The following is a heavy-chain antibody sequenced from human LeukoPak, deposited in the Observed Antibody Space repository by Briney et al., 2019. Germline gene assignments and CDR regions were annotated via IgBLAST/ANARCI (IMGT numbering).Heavy chain of an antibody. CDR2: ISGSGGST. Sequence: HRGGSLRLSCAASGFTFSSYAMSWVRQAPGKGLEWVSAISGSGGSTYYADSVKGRFTISRDNSKNTLYLHMNSLRAEDTAVYYCAKVSYYYDSSGYLFDYWGQGTLVTVSS. V-gene: IGHV3-23*01. CDR1: GFTFSSYA. J-gene: IGHJ4*02. CDR3: AKVSYYYDSSGYLFDY. D-gene: IGHD3-22*01.